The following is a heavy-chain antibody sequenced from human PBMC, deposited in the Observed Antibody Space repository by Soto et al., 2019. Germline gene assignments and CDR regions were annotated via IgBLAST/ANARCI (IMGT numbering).Heavy chain of an antibody. CDR1: GFTFSSYA. CDR2: ISGSGGST. CDR3: ATPYYDILTGYYNLIPDAFDI. J-gene: IGHJ3*02. D-gene: IGHD3-9*01. Sequence: GGSLRLSCAASGFTFSSYAMSWVSQAPGKGLEWVSAISGSGGSTYYADSVKGRFTISRDNSKNTLYLQMNSLRAEDTAVYYYATPYYDILTGYYNLIPDAFDIWGQGTMVTVS. V-gene: IGHV3-23*01.